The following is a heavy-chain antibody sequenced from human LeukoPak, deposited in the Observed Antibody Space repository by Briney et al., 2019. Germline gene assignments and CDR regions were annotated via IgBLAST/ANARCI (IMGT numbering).Heavy chain of an antibody. CDR2: SNPRGGST. Sequence: ASVKVSCKASGDTFTSHYIHWVRQAPGQGLEWMGISNPRGGSTSHAQKFQGRVTMTTDTSTSTVYMELSSLRSEDTAVYYCARSPAYCSGSTCYGHNWLDPWGQGTLVTVSS. D-gene: IGHD2-15*01. CDR3: ARSPAYCSGSTCYGHNWLDP. CDR1: GDTFTSHY. J-gene: IGHJ5*02. V-gene: IGHV1-46*01.